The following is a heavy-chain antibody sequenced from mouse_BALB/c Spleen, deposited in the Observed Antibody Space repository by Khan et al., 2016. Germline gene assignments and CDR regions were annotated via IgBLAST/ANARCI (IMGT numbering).Heavy chain of an antibody. V-gene: IGHV9-3-1*01. J-gene: IGHJ4*01. CDR3: AIRSTMIYYYAMDY. Sequence: QIQLVQSGPELKKPGETVKISCKASGYTFTNFGMNWVKQAPGKGLKWMGWMNTYTGDPTYADDFKGRFAFSLETSASTASLQINNLNNEDTATYFCAIRSTMIYYYAMDYGGQGTSVTVSS. D-gene: IGHD2-4*01. CDR1: GYTFTNFG. CDR2: MNTYTGDP.